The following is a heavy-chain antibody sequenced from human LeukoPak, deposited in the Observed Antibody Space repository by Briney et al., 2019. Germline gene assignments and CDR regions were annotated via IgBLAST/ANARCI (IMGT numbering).Heavy chain of an antibody. CDR2: FDPEDGET. V-gene: IGHV1-24*01. D-gene: IGHD3-22*01. CDR1: GYTLTELS. CDR3: ARAGDSSGYYSEADY. Sequence: ASVKVSCKVSGYTLTELSMHWVRQAPGKGLEWMGGFDPEDGETIYAQKFQGRVAMTEDTSTDTAYMELSSLRSEDTAVYYCARAGDSSGYYSEADYWGQGTLVTVSS. J-gene: IGHJ4*02.